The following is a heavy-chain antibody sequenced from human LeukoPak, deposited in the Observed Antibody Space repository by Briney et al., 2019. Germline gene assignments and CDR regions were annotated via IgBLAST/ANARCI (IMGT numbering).Heavy chain of an antibody. CDR3: ARGRGIWFGEYYFDY. D-gene: IGHD3-10*01. J-gene: IGHJ4*02. V-gene: IGHV3-7*01. CDR2: IKEDGSEK. Sequence: GGSLRLSCAASGFTFCSYAMSWVRQAPGKGLEWVANIKEDGSEKYYVDSVKGRFTISRDNAKNSLYLQMNSLRAEDTAVYYCARGRGIWFGEYYFDYWGQGTLVTVSS. CDR1: GFTFCSYA.